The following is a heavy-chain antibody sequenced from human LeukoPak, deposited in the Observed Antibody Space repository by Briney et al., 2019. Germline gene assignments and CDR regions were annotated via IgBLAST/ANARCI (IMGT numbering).Heavy chain of an antibody. CDR3: ATEPPGGKGYFDY. V-gene: IGHV3-7*03. CDR2: INQDGSEK. D-gene: IGHD1-14*01. J-gene: IGHJ4*02. Sequence: GGSLRLSCVASGFTFSSYWMSWVRQAPGKGLEWVANINQDGSEKYYVDSVNGRFTISRDNAKNSLYLQMNSLRAEDTAVYYCATEPPGGKGYFDYWGQGTLVTVSS. CDR1: GFTFSSYW.